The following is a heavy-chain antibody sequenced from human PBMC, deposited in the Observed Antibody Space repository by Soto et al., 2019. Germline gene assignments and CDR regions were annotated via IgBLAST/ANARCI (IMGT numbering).Heavy chain of an antibody. V-gene: IGHV3-53*01. CDR3: ARESYCTNGVCDDAFDI. CDR2: IYSGGST. D-gene: IGHD2-8*01. CDR1: GFTVSSNY. Sequence: LRLSCAASGFTVSSNYMSWVRQAPGKGLEWVSVIYSGGSTYYADSVKGRFTISRDNSKNTLYLQMNSLRAEDTAVYYCARESYCTNGVCDDAFDIWGQGTMVTVSS. J-gene: IGHJ3*02.